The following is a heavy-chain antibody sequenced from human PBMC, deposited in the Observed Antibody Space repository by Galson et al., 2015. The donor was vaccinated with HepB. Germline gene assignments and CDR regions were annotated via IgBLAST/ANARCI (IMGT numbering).Heavy chain of an antibody. Sequence: SVKVSCKASGYTFTSYAMHWVRQAPGQRLEWMGWINAGNGNTKYSQKFQGRVTITRDTSASTAYMELSSLRSEDTAVYYCAKANFRGVYWFDPWGQGTLVTVSS. V-gene: IGHV1-3*01. CDR3: AKANFRGVYWFDP. J-gene: IGHJ5*02. CDR1: GYTFTSYA. D-gene: IGHD3-10*01. CDR2: INAGNGNT.